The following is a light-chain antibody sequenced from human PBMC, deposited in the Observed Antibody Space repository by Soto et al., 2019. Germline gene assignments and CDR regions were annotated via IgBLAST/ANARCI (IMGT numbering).Light chain of an antibody. V-gene: IGKV3-15*01. CDR2: GAS. CDR1: QSVSSN. J-gene: IGKJ2*01. CDR3: QHYNNWPFT. Sequence: MTQSPSTLSASVGDRATLSCRASQSVSSNLAWYQQKPGQAPTLLIYGASARATGIPVRFSGSRSGTEFTLTISSLQSEDFAVYYCQHYNNWPFTFGQGTKLEIK.